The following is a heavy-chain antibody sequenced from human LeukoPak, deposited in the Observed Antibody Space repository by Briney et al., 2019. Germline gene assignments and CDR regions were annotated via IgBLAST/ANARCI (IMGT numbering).Heavy chain of an antibody. Sequence: GGSLRISCAASGFTFTNHGMTWVRQAPGKGLEWVAVISVSGTTTYYADSVKGRFTISRDNSKNTLYLQMNSLRAEDTAVYYCARDPLRDYYDSSGYGAFDIWGQGTMVTVSS. V-gene: IGHV3-23*01. D-gene: IGHD3-22*01. J-gene: IGHJ3*02. CDR2: ISVSGTTT. CDR1: GFTFTNHG. CDR3: ARDPLRDYYDSSGYGAFDI.